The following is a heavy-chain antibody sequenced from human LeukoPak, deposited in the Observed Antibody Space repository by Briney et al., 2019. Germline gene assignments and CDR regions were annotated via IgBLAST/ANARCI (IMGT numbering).Heavy chain of an antibody. J-gene: IGHJ6*02. CDR2: ISYDGSNK. CDR3: AKGSQRGILGYDGMDV. CDR1: GFTFSSYG. V-gene: IGHV3-30*18. Sequence: GGSLRLSCAASGFTFSSYGMHWVRQAPGNGLEWVAVISYDGSNKYYADSVEGRFTISRDNSKNTLYLQMNSLRAEDTAVYYCAKGSQRGILGYDGMDVWGQGTTVTVSS. D-gene: IGHD3-10*01.